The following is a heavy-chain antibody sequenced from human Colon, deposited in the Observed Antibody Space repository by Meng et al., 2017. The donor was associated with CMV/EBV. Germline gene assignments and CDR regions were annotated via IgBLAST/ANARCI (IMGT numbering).Heavy chain of an antibody. J-gene: IGHJ5*02. CDR1: GFPFTSYS. CDR2: ISAYNGNT. Sequence: ASVKVSCKTSGFPFTSYSFTWVRQAPGQGLEWLDWISAYNGNTNYAQIVRGRVTMTTDPSTTTAYLELGSLRSDDTAVYYCARLNGGNSGDWFDPWGQGTLVTVSS. D-gene: IGHD4-23*01. CDR3: ARLNGGNSGDWFDP. V-gene: IGHV1-18*04.